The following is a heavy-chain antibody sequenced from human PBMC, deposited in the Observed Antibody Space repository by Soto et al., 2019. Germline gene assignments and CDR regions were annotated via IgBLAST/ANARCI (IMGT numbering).Heavy chain of an antibody. CDR3: ARGTSIAVHEGP. CDR1: GFTFSNYD. D-gene: IGHD3-3*02. J-gene: IGHJ4*02. CDR2: VSAYNGYT. V-gene: IGHV1-18*01. Sequence: QVQLVQSGAEVKKPGASVKVSCKGSGFTFSNYDFNWVRQAPGQGLEWVGWVSAYNGYTKSAQNFQDRLIMTTDTSTNTSYMELRGLRPVDTALYYCARGTSIAVHEGPWGQGTLVTVSS.